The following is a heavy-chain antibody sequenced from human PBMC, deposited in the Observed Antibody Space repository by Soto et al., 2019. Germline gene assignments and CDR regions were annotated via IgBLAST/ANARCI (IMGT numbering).Heavy chain of an antibody. CDR1: GVSFSSYA. J-gene: IGHJ4*02. Sequence: QVQLVQSGAEVKKPGSSVKVSCRASGVSFSSYAISWVRQAPGQGLEWVGGIIPIAGTGNHAQNFQGRLTISADVSTSTAYMELSSLRSEDTAIYYCASSLPLGTGRGIIQYYFDHWGQGTLVTVSS. V-gene: IGHV1-69*01. D-gene: IGHD3-10*01. CDR2: IIPIAGTG. CDR3: ASSLPLGTGRGIIQYYFDH.